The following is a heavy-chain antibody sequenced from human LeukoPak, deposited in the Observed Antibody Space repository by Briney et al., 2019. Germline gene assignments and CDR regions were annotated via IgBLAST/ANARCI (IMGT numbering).Heavy chain of an antibody. CDR3: ARWRGYHRNRQFDY. CDR1: GGSFSGYY. D-gene: IGHD3-16*02. CDR2: INHSGST. V-gene: IGHV4-34*01. Sequence: KPSETLSLTCAVYGGSFSGYYWSWIRQPPGKGLEWIGEINHSGSTNYNPSLKSRVTISVDTSKNQFSLKLSSVTAADTAVYYCARWRGYHRNRQFDYWGQGTLVTVSS. J-gene: IGHJ4*02.